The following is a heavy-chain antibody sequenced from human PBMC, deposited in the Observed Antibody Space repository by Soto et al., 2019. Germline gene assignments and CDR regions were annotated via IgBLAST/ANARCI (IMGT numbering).Heavy chain of an antibody. CDR2: IGIGSSTT. Sequence: GGSLRLSCAASGFTFRNYGMNWVRQAPGKGLEWVSYIGIGSSTTYYADSVKGRFTISRDNAKNTLYLQMNSLRAEDTAVYYCARDPYYYDSSGYSDYWGQGTLVTVSS. CDR1: GFTFRNYG. V-gene: IGHV3-48*01. J-gene: IGHJ4*02. CDR3: ARDPYYYDSSGYSDY. D-gene: IGHD3-22*01.